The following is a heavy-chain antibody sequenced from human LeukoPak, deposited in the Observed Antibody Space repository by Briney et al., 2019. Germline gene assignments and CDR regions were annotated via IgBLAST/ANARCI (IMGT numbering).Heavy chain of an antibody. CDR3: ARDLNQYSGRFGGFGHDF. CDR2: ISAYNGNT. J-gene: IGHJ4*02. Sequence: ASVKVSCKASGYTFTNYGINWVRQAPGQGLEWMGWISAYNGNTNYAQKLQGRVTMTTDTSTSTAYMELRSLRSDDTAVYYCARDLNQYSGRFGGFGHDFWGQGTLVTVSS. CDR1: GYTFTNYG. V-gene: IGHV1-18*01. D-gene: IGHD1-26*01.